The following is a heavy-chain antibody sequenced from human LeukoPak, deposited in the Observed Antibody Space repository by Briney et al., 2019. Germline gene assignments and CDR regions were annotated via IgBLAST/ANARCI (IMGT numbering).Heavy chain of an antibody. V-gene: IGHV3-23*01. CDR3: AKDWTTVVTPKGYYFDS. CDR1: GFTFHTYA. CDR2: VSTTGAST. J-gene: IGHJ4*02. Sequence: GGSLRLSCEASGFTFHTYAMSWVRQAPGKGLEWVSAVSTTGASTYYADSVKGRFTISRDNSKNTLSLQMDCLRVEDTALYYCAKDWTTVVTPKGYYFDSWGEGTLVTVSS. D-gene: IGHD4-23*01.